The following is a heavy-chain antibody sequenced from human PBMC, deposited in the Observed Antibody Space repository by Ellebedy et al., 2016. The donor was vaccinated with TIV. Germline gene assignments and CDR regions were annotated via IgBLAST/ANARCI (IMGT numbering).Heavy chain of an antibody. D-gene: IGHD3-10*01. V-gene: IGHV3-48*02. CDR2: ISSSSTI. Sequence: GESLKISCAASGFTFSSYSMNWVRQAPGQRLEWVSYISSSSTIYYADSVKGRFTISRDNAKNSLYLQMNSLRDEDTAVYYCAELTSSAVDLWGQGTMVTVSS. J-gene: IGHJ3*01. CDR1: GFTFSSYS. CDR3: AELTSSAVDL.